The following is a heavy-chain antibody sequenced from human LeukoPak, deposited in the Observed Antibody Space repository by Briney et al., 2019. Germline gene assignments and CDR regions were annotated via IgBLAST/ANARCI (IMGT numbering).Heavy chain of an antibody. CDR2: ISYDGSNK. J-gene: IGHJ4*02. D-gene: IGHD2-15*01. CDR1: GFTFSDYG. Sequence: PGGSLRLSCAASGFTFSDYGMHWVRQAPGKGLEWVAVISYDGSNKYSADSVKGRFTISRDNSKNTLYLQMNSLRAEDTAVYYCAKASRVGYCSGGSCYWDYWGQGTLVTVSS. CDR3: AKASRVGYCSGGSCYWDY. V-gene: IGHV3-30*18.